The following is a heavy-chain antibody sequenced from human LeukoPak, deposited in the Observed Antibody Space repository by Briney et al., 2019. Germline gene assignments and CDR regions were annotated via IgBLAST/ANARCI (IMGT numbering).Heavy chain of an antibody. J-gene: IGHJ4*02. D-gene: IGHD6-19*01. CDR1: GYSFTSYW. V-gene: IGHV5-10-1*01. CDR2: IDPSDSYT. CDR3: ARSSPYSSGWYDLDY. Sequence: GESLQISCKGSGYSFTSYWISWVRQMPGKGLEWMGRIDPSDSYTNYSPSFQGHVTISADKSISTAYLQWSSLKASDTAMYYCARSSPYSSGWYDLDYWGQGTLVTVSS.